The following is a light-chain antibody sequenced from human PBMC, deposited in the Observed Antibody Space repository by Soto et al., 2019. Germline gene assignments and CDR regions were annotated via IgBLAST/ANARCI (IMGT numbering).Light chain of an antibody. Sequence: EIVLTQSPTTLSLSPGETATLSCRASQAVSSSYLAWYQQKPGQAPRVVIYDASTRAAGIPDRFSGRRHATDSTPTMASLEPEDVAVYYCQQYEVGFIFGQGTKLEIK. CDR2: DAS. J-gene: IGKJ2*01. V-gene: IGKV3-20*01. CDR3: QQYEVGFI. CDR1: QAVSSSY.